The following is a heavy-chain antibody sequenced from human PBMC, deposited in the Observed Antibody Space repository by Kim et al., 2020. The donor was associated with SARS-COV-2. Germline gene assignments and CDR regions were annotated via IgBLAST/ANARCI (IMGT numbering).Heavy chain of an antibody. V-gene: IGHV3-48*02. CDR1: GFTFSSYS. CDR2: ISSSSSSTI. CDR3: ARDGGYCSGGSCLN. J-gene: IGHJ4*02. D-gene: IGHD2-15*01. Sequence: GGSLRLSCAASGFTFSSYSMNWVRQAPGKGLEWVSYISSSSSSTIYYADSVKGRFTISRDNAKNSLYLQINSLRDEDTAVYYCARDGGYCSGGSCLNWGQGTLVTVSS.